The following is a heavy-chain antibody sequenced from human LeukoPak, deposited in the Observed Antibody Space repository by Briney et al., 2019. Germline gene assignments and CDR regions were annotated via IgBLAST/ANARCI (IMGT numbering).Heavy chain of an antibody. J-gene: IGHJ4*02. CDR3: GRVGNAFDGSGYYFDY. V-gene: IGHV4-61*02. D-gene: IGHD3-22*01. Sequence: SQTLSLTCTVSGGSISSGSYYWSWIRQPAGKGLEWIGRIYTSGSTNYNPSLKSRLTISVDTSKNQFSLKLSSVTAADTAVYYCGRVGNAFDGSGYYFDYWGQGSLVTVSS. CDR2: IYTSGST. CDR1: GGSISSGSYY.